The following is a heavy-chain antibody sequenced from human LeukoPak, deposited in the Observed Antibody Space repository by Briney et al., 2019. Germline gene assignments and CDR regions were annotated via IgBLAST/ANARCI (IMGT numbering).Heavy chain of an antibody. Sequence: GGSLRLSCAASGFSISTYWIHWVRQAPGKGLVWVSRINPDGSTTYYADSVKGRITISRDNAKSTLYLQMNSLRAEDTAVYYCVRGVADSYGQFDNWGQGTLVTVSS. V-gene: IGHV3-74*01. D-gene: IGHD3-10*01. J-gene: IGHJ4*02. CDR2: INPDGSTT. CDR3: VRGVADSYGQFDN. CDR1: GFSISTYW.